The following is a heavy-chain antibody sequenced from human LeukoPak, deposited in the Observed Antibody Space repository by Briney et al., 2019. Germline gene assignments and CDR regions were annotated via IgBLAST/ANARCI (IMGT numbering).Heavy chain of an antibody. D-gene: IGHD6-13*01. CDR1: GFTVSSNY. CDR3: AKESDVAAAGIDY. CDR2: IYSGGST. J-gene: IGHJ4*02. V-gene: IGHV3-53*05. Sequence: PGGSLRLSCAASGFTVSSNYMSWVRQAPGKGLEWVSVIYSGGSTYYADSVKGRFTISRDNSKNTLYLQMNSLRVEDTAVYYCAKESDVAAAGIDYWGQGTLVTVSS.